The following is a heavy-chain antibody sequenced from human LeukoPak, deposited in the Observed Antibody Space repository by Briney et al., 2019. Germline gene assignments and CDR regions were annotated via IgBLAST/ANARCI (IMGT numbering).Heavy chain of an antibody. CDR2: ISWNSGSI. CDR1: GFTFDDYA. Sequence: GGSLRLSCAASGFTFDDYAMHWVRQAPGKGLEWVSGISWNSGSIGYADSVKGRFTISRDNAKNSLYLQMNSLRAEDTALYYCANSNDAFDIWGQGTMVTISS. CDR3: ANSNDAFDI. J-gene: IGHJ3*02. V-gene: IGHV3-9*01.